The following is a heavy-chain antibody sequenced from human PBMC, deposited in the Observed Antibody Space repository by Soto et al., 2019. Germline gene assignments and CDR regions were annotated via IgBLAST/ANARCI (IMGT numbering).Heavy chain of an antibody. Sequence: SVKVSCKASGGTVSSYAISWVRQAPGQGLEWMGGIIPIFGTANYAQKFQGRVTITADESTSTAYMELSSLRSEDTAVYYCARASYGGSYPGGFDYRGKGPLVTVSS. D-gene: IGHD1-26*01. CDR3: ARASYGGSYPGGFDY. J-gene: IGHJ4*02. CDR2: IIPIFGTA. CDR1: GGTVSSYA. V-gene: IGHV1-69*13.